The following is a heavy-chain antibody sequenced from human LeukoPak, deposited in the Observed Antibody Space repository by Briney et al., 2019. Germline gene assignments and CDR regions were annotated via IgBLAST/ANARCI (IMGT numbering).Heavy chain of an antibody. J-gene: IGHJ4*02. CDR2: IYSGGST. CDR1: GFTFSSYY. V-gene: IGHV3-66*01. CDR3: ARVSPHRNVGYCSSTSCYTGPSYFDY. Sequence: PGGSLRLSCAASGFTFSSYYMSWVRQAPGKGLEWVSAIYSGGSTYYADSVKGRFTISRDTSKNTLYLLMNSLRAEDTAVYYCARVSPHRNVGYCSSTSCYTGPSYFDYWGQGTLVTVSS. D-gene: IGHD2-2*02.